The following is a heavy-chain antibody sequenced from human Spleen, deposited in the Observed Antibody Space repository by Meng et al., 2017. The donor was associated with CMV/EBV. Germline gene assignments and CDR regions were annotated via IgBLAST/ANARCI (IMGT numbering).Heavy chain of an antibody. Sequence: SETLSLTCAISGDSVSSNSAAWNWIRQSPSRGLEWLGRTYYRSKWYNDYAVSVKSRLTINPDTSKNQFSLQLNSVTPEDTAVYYCARFPSARPRLFSFSFLSLDEHYGMDVWGQGTTVTVSS. J-gene: IGHJ6*02. CDR1: GDSVSSNSAA. D-gene: IGHD6-6*01. V-gene: IGHV6-1*01. CDR2: TYYRSKWYN. CDR3: ARFPSARPRLFSFSFLSLDEHYGMDV.